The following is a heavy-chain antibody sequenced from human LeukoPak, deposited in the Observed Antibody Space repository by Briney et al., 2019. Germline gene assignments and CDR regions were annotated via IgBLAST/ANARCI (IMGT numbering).Heavy chain of an antibody. CDR3: ARWPGETFDV. J-gene: IGHJ3*01. CDR2: ISSAGDFA. Sequence: GGSLRLSCAASGFTFSDYVMHWVRQAPGRGLEYVAAISSAGDFAYYANSVRGRFTNSRDNSKKTLFLHMGSLRTEDMAVYYCARWPGETFDVWGQGTMVTVS. CDR1: GFTFSDYV. V-gene: IGHV3-64*01.